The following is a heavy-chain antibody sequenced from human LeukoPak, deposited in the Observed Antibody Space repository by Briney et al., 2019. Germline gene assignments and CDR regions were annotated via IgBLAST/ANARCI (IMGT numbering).Heavy chain of an antibody. J-gene: IGHJ4*02. CDR3: AKVARDYGDYSAGFDY. Sequence: GGSLRLSCAASGFTFSSYGMHWVRQAPGKGLEWVAVISYDGSNKYYADSVKGRFTISRDNFKNTLYLQMNSLRAEDTAVYYCAKVARDYGDYSAGFDYWGQGTLVTVSS. V-gene: IGHV3-30*18. D-gene: IGHD4-17*01. CDR1: GFTFSSYG. CDR2: ISYDGSNK.